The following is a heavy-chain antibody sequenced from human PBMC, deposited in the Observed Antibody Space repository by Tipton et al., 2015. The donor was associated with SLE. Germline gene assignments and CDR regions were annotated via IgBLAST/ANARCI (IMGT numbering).Heavy chain of an antibody. CDR1: GYTLTDLS. Sequence: QLVQSGPEVKKPGASVKVSCKVSGYTLTDLSIHWVRQAPGKGLEWMGGFHSEDGKTIYAQKFQGRVTMTEDTSTDTAYMELSSLRSQDTAMYYCAAAPYEYYFDYWGQGTLVTVSS. V-gene: IGHV1-24*01. CDR3: AAAPYEYYFDY. D-gene: IGHD3-3*01. CDR2: FHSEDGKT. J-gene: IGHJ4*02.